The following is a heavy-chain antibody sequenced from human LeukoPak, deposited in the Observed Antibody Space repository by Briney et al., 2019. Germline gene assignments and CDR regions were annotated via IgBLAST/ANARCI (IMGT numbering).Heavy chain of an antibody. CDR2: MHPTGDST. CDR1: GYTFTKYY. D-gene: IGHD3-3*01. V-gene: IGHV1-46*01. J-gene: IGHJ5*02. CDR3: ARHDFDLPMIYSFFVH. Sequence: GASVKVSCKASGYTFTKYYMNWVRQAPGQGLECMGIMHPTGDSTNYAQKFQGRVTLTRDTSTGTFYMELSSLTSEDTAVYYCARHDFDLPMIYSFFVHWGQGTLVTVSS.